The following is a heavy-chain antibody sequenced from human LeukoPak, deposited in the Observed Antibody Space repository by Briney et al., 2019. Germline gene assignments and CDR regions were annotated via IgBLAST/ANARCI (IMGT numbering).Heavy chain of an antibody. V-gene: IGHV3-74*01. CDR3: AKSSPPPLRY. J-gene: IGHJ4*02. Sequence: GGSLRLSCAASGFNFVNTWMHWVRQAPGKGLVWVARIKNDGSGIIYADSVEGRFTISRDNARNTVYLQMNSLRAEDTAVYYCAKSSPPPLRYWGQGTLVTVSS. CDR1: GFNFVNTW. CDR2: IKNDGSGI.